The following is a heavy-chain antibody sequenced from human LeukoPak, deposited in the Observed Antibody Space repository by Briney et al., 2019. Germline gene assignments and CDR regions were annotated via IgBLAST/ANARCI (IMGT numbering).Heavy chain of an antibody. Sequence: GESLKISCKGSGYSFTSYCIGWVRQMPGKGLEWMGIIYPGDSDTRYSPSFQGQVTISADKSISTAYLQWSSLKASDTAMYYCARLNDFWSGYPYYFDYWGQGTLVTVSS. V-gene: IGHV5-51*01. CDR3: ARLNDFWSGYPYYFDY. CDR2: IYPGDSDT. J-gene: IGHJ4*02. CDR1: GYSFTSYC. D-gene: IGHD3-3*01.